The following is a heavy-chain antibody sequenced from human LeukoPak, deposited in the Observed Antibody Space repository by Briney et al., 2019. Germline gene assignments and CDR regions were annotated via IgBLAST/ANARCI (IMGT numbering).Heavy chain of an antibody. D-gene: IGHD1-26*01. CDR1: GFTFSSYG. CDR2: IRYDGSNK. CDR3: AKDPPGIVGATPGYNWFDP. Sequence: PGGSLRLSCAASGFTFSSYGMHWVRQAPGKGLEWVAFIRYDGSNKYYADSVKGRFTISRDNSKNTLYLQMNSLRAEDTAVYYCAKDPPGIVGATPGYNWFDPWGQGTLVTVSS. V-gene: IGHV3-30*02. J-gene: IGHJ5*02.